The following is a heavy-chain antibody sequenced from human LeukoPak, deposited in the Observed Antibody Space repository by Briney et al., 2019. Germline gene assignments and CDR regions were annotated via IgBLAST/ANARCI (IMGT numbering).Heavy chain of an antibody. D-gene: IGHD2-2*01. J-gene: IGHJ3*02. Sequence: ASVKVSCKASGGTFSSYAISWVRQATGQGLEWMGWMNPNSGNTGYAQKFQGRVTITRNTSISTAYMELSSLRSEDTAVYYCARGFSAANDAFDIWGQGTMVTVSS. CDR2: MNPNSGNT. CDR1: GGTFSSYA. CDR3: ARGFSAANDAFDI. V-gene: IGHV1-8*03.